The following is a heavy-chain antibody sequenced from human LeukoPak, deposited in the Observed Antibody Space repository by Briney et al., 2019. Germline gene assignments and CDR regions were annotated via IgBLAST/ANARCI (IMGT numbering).Heavy chain of an antibody. Sequence: SVKVSCKASVGTFSSYAISWVRHAPGQGLEWMGRIIPILGIANYAQKFQGRVTITADKSTSTAYMELSSLRSEDTAVYYCARDIVVVVAATPYYYYGMDVWGQGTTVTVSS. CDR3: ARDIVVVVAATPYYYYGMDV. J-gene: IGHJ6*02. CDR1: VGTFSSYA. CDR2: IIPILGIA. D-gene: IGHD2-15*01. V-gene: IGHV1-69*04.